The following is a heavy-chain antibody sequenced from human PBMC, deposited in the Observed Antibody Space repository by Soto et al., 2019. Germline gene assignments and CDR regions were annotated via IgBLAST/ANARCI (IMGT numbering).Heavy chain of an antibody. CDR1: GFAFSSYA. D-gene: IGHD3-9*01. CDR3: AKDVYYDILTGYYQDAFDI. V-gene: IGHV3-23*01. CDR2: ISGSGGST. Sequence: TGGSLRLSCAASGFAFSSYAMSWVRQAPGKGLEWVSAISGSGGSTYYADSVKGRFTISRDNAKNTLYLQMNSLRAEDTAVYYCAKDVYYDILTGYYQDAFDIWGQGTMVTVSS. J-gene: IGHJ3*02.